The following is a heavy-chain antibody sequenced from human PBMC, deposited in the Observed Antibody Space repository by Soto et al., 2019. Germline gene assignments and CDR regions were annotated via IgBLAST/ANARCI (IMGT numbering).Heavy chain of an antibody. D-gene: IGHD4-17*01. CDR1: GGTFSSYT. Sequence: ASVKVSCKASGGTFSSYTISWVRQAPGQGLEWMGRIIPILGIANYAQKFQGRVTITADKSTSTAYMELSSLRSEDTAVYYCARLPPTTVTTNNAFDIWGQGTMVTVSS. J-gene: IGHJ3*02. CDR2: IIPILGIA. V-gene: IGHV1-69*02. CDR3: ARLPPTTVTTNNAFDI.